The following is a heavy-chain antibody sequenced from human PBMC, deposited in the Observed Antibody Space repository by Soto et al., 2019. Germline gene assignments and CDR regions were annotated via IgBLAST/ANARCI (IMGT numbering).Heavy chain of an antibody. J-gene: IGHJ4*02. Sequence: GGSLRLSCVASGFTFSSYSMSWVRQAPGNGLEWVSGFRAGGDDGTTYYADSVKGRFTISRDNSKNTLFLQMNSLRPDDTAVYHCAKGRYDSRWPNFGHWGQGAQVTVSS. D-gene: IGHD6-13*01. CDR3: AKGRYDSRWPNFGH. CDR1: GFTFSSYS. CDR2: FRAGGDDGTT. V-gene: IGHV3-23*01.